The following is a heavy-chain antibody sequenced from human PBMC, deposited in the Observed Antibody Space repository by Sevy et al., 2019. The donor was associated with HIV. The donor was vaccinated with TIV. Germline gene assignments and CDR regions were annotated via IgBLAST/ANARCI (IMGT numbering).Heavy chain of an antibody. CDR1: GFPFSSYE. D-gene: IGHD6-19*01. CDR3: ASIGYSSGWGAFDI. V-gene: IGHV3-48*03. J-gene: IGHJ3*02. Sequence: GGSLRLSCTASGFPFSSYEMNWVRQAPGKGLEWVSYISSSGSTIYYADSVKGRFTISRDNAKNSLYLQMNSLRAEDTAVYYCASIGYSSGWGAFDIWGQGTMVTVSS. CDR2: ISSSGSTI.